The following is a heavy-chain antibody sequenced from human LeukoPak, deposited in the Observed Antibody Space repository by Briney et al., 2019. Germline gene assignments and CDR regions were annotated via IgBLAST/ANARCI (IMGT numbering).Heavy chain of an antibody. J-gene: IGHJ6*04. CDR2: INHSGST. CDR3: ARGTFVAVPAHYGMDV. Sequence: SETLSLACAVYGGSFSGYYWRWIRQPPGKGLEWIGEINHSGSTNYNPSLKSRVPISVDTSKNQFSLKLSSVTAADTAVYYCARGTFVAVPAHYGMDVWGKGTTVTVSS. CDR1: GGSFSGYY. V-gene: IGHV4-34*01. D-gene: IGHD2-2*01.